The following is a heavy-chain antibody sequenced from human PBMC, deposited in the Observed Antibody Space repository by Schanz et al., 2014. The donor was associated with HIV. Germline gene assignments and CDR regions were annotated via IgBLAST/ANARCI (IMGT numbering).Heavy chain of an antibody. CDR1: GFTFSSYG. CDR2: IWYDGSNK. CDR3: AKENPIYYYTHGGPFDI. J-gene: IGHJ3*02. Sequence: QVRLVQSGGGVVQPGRSLRLSCAASGFTFSSYGMHWVRQAPGKGLEWVAVIWYDGSNKYYADSVKGRFTVSRDNSKNTLYLQMNSLRVEDTAIYYCAKENPIYYYTHGGPFDIWGQGTRLIVSS. V-gene: IGHV3-33*06. D-gene: IGHD3-10*01.